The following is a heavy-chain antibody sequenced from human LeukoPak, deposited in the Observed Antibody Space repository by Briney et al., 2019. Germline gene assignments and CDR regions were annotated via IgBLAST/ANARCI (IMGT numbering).Heavy chain of an antibody. CDR2: INPNSGGT. J-gene: IGHJ4*02. V-gene: IGHV1-2*02. D-gene: IGHD3-9*01. CDR1: GYTFTGNN. CDR3: VRGHDILTPPWAD. Sequence: GASVKVSCKASGYTFTGNNMHWVRQAPGQGLEWMGWINPNSGGTNYAQKFQGRVIMTRDTSISTAYMELSRLGSDDTAVYYCVRGHDILTPPWADWGQGTLVTVSS.